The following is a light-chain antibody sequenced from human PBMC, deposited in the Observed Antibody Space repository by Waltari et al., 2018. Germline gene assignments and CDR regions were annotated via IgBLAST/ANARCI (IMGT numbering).Light chain of an antibody. J-gene: IGLJ1*01. V-gene: IGLV3-21*01. CDR3: QVWDANTDPGV. CDR2: DYN. Sequence: SYVLTQPPSVSVAPGETARITCAGNNISSKSVHLYRQGPGQAPVVVISDYNDRAAGIPERFSGSNSGNTATLTISRVEAGDEADYYCQVWDANTDPGVFGTGTEVTVL. CDR1: NISSKS.